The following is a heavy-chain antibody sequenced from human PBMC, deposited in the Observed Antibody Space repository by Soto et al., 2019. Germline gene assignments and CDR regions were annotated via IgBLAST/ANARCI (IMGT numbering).Heavy chain of an antibody. D-gene: IGHD2-21*01. CDR2: INPSGGST. Sequence: GDSVKVSCKASGYTFTSYYMHWVRQAPGQGLEWMGIINPSGGSTSYAQKFQGRVTMTRDTSTSTVYMELSSLRSEDTAVYYCARVVVWLETRLSFADWGQGTLVTVS. V-gene: IGHV1-46*01. J-gene: IGHJ1*01. CDR1: GYTFTSYY. CDR3: ARVVVWLETRLSFAD.